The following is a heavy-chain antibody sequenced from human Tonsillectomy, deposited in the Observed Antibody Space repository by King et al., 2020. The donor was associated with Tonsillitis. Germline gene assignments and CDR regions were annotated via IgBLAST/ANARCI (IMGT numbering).Heavy chain of an antibody. CDR1: GFTFSSYW. V-gene: IGHV3-74*03. CDR2: INSDGSGT. J-gene: IGHJ3*02. CDR3: ASGDAHAFDI. D-gene: IGHD5-24*01. Sequence: VQLVESRGGSVQSGGSLRLSCAASGFTFSSYWMHWVRQAPGKGLVWVSRINSDGSGTTNADSVKGRFTISRDNAKNMLYLQMNSLRAEDTAVYYCASGDAHAFDIWGQGTMVTVSS.